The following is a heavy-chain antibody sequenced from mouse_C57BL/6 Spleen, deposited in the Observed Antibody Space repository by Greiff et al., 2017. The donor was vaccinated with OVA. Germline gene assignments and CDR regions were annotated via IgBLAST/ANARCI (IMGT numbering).Heavy chain of an antibody. J-gene: IGHJ4*01. CDR3: ARKGYGSSYDYAMDY. Sequence: VKLVESGPGLVAPSQSLSITCTVSGFSLTSYAISWVRQPPGTGLEWLGVIWTGGGTNYNSALKSRLSISKDNSKSQVFLKMNSLQTDDTARYYCARKGYGSSYDYAMDYWGQGTSVTVSS. CDR2: IWTGGGT. D-gene: IGHD1-1*01. V-gene: IGHV2-9-1*01. CDR1: GFSLTSYA.